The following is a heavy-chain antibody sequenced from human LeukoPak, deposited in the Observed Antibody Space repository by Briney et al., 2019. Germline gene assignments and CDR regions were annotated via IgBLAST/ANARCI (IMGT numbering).Heavy chain of an antibody. J-gene: IGHJ6*03. CDR3: ARDVGLKTPYYYYMDV. CDR1: GFTLNRHG. CDR2: IGTSGLI. Sequence: GGSLRLSCAASGFTLNRHGMHWVRQAPGKGLEWVSYIGTSGLIYYADSVKGRFTISRDNAKNSLYLQMNSLRAEDTAVYYCARDVGLKTPYYYYMDVWGKGTTVTVSS. D-gene: IGHD2-15*01. V-gene: IGHV3-48*01.